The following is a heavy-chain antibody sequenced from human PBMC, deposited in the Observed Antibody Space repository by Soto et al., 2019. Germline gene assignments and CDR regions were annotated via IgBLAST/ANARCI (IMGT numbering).Heavy chain of an antibody. CDR2: ISVYNGNK. CDR3: ARTGGGMAARPLEY. Sequence: QVQLVQSGGEVRKPGASVEVSCKTSGYMFTTYGISWVRQVPGQGLEWMAWISVYNGNKKYAEKFQGRVTMTADTSTSTVSMELRGLTSDDTATYFCARTGGGMAARPLEYWGQGTLVTVSS. CDR1: GYMFTTYG. V-gene: IGHV1-18*01. D-gene: IGHD6-6*01. J-gene: IGHJ4*02.